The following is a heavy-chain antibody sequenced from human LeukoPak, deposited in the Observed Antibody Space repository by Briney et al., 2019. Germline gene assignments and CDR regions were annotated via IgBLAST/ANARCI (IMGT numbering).Heavy chain of an antibody. CDR3: ARVERITMIVVVIDAFDI. CDR2: ISAYNGST. D-gene: IGHD3-22*01. J-gene: IGHJ3*02. Sequence: GASVKVSCKASGYTFTSYGISWVRQAPGQGLEWMGWISAYNGSTNYAQKLQGRVTMTTDTSTSTAYMELRSLRSDDTAVYYCARVERITMIVVVIDAFDIWGQGTMVTVSS. CDR1: GYTFTSYG. V-gene: IGHV1-18*01.